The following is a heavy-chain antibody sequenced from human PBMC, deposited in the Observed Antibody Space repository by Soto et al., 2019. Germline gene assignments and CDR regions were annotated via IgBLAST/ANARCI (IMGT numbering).Heavy chain of an antibody. Sequence: SEALSLTCTVSGGSISSSSYYWGSIRQPPGKGLEWIGSIYYSGSTYYNPSLKSRVTISVDTSKNQFSLKLSSVTAADTAVYYCARHVVEGLFGHTWFDPLGQENLLTVSS. CDR3: ARHVVEGLFGHTWFDP. J-gene: IGHJ5*02. CDR1: GGSISSSSYY. V-gene: IGHV4-39*01. D-gene: IGHD3-3*01. CDR2: IYYSGST.